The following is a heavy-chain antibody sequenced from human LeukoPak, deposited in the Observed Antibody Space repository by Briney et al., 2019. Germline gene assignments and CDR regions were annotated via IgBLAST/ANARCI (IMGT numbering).Heavy chain of an antibody. CDR1: GFTFSCYA. Sequence: GRSLRLSCAASGFTFSCYAMHWVRQAPGKGLEWVAVISYDGSNKCYADSVKGRFTISRDNSKNTLYLQMNSLRAEDTAVYYCARDDPYSSSWYYFDYWGQGTLVTVSS. CDR3: ARDDPYSSSWYYFDY. V-gene: IGHV3-30-3*01. J-gene: IGHJ4*02. CDR2: ISYDGSNK. D-gene: IGHD6-13*01.